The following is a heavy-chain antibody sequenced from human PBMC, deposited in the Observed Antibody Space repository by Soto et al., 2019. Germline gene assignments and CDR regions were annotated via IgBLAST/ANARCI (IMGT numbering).Heavy chain of an antibody. Sequence: QVQLVQSGAEVKKPGSSVRVSCKASGDIFRNYTISWVRQDPGQWLEWMGRIRRILDVANYPMRFQGRFTITADKSTSTVSMERSSLRAADKARDYCARVKTDWGSYAGDYYMGDWGTGTTVTVSS. J-gene: IGHJ6*03. V-gene: IGHV1-69*02. CDR2: IRRILDVA. CDR3: ARVKTDWGSYAGDYYMGD. CDR1: GDIFRNYT. D-gene: IGHD3-16*01.